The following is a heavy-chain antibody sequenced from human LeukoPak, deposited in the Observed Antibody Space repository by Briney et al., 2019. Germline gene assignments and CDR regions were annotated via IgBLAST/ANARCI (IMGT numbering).Heavy chain of an antibody. CDR3: ASPQESGTTSFVGY. J-gene: IGHJ4*02. CDR1: GFTFSDYY. Sequence: GGSLRLSCAASGFTFSDYYMNWIRQAPGKGLEWVSYISSGSTYTNHADSVKGRFTISRDNAKNSLYLQMNSLRDEDTAVYYCASPQESGTTSFVGYWGQGTLVTVSS. D-gene: IGHD2/OR15-2a*01. CDR2: ISSGSTYT. V-gene: IGHV3-11*06.